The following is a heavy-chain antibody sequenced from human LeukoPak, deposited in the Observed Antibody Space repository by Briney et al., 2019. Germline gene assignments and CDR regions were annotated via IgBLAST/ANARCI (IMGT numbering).Heavy chain of an antibody. Sequence: ASVKVSCKTSGYTFTSFHMHWVRQAPGQGLEWMGMIDPSGGSTTYAQNFQGRVTMTRDTSTSTVYMELSSLRSEDTAVYYCARDFDHSTVTTPRYWGQGTLVTVSS. CDR2: IDPSGGST. D-gene: IGHD4-17*01. CDR1: GYTFTSFH. V-gene: IGHV1-46*01. J-gene: IGHJ4*02. CDR3: ARDFDHSTVTTPRY.